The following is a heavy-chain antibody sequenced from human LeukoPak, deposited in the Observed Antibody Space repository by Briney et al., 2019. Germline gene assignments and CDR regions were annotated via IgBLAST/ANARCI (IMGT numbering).Heavy chain of an antibody. CDR3: ARDYRDVLLWFGELSK. Sequence: ASVKVSCKSSGYTFNSYGITWVRQAPGQGLEWMGWIHTYNGHTNYAQKLQGRVTMTTDTSTSTAYMELRSLRSDDTAVYYCARDYRDVLLWFGELSKWGQGTLVTVSS. CDR1: GYTFNSYG. CDR2: IHTYNGHT. J-gene: IGHJ4*02. V-gene: IGHV1-18*01. D-gene: IGHD3-10*01.